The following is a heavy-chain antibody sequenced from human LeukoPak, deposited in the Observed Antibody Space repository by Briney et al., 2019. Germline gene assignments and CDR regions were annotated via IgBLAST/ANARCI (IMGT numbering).Heavy chain of an antibody. CDR1: GGSIGSSSYY. CDR3: ARQGGDYDILTGYTNWFDP. CDR2: IYYSGST. J-gene: IGHJ5*02. D-gene: IGHD3-9*01. Sequence: SETLSLTCTVSGGSIGSSSYYWGWIRQPPGKGLEWIGSIYYSGSTYYNPSLKSRVTISVDTSKNQFSLKLSSVTAADTAVYYCARQGGDYDILTGYTNWFDPWGQGTLVTVSS. V-gene: IGHV4-39*01.